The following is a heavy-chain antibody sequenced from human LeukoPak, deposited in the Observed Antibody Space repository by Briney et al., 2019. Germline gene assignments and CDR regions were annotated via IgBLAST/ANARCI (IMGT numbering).Heavy chain of an antibody. CDR3: VRYCNGGSCYRAAFDV. CDR1: GFTFSDYG. V-gene: IGHV3-33*01. Sequence: PGRSLRLSCAASGFTFSDYGMYWVRQAPGKGLEWVALTWYDGGKKYYTDSVRGRFTISRDNSKNTLYLQMDSLRAEDTAVYYCVRYCNGGSCYRAAFDVWGPGTMVTVSS. CDR2: TWYDGGKK. J-gene: IGHJ3*01. D-gene: IGHD2-15*01.